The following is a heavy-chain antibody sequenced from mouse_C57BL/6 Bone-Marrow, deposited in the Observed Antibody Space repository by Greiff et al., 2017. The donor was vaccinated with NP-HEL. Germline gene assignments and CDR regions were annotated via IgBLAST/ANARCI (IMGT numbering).Heavy chain of an antibody. CDR3: TTSVTTVVATGDY. V-gene: IGHV14-4*01. J-gene: IGHJ2*01. CDR2: IDPENGDT. D-gene: IGHD1-1*01. Sequence: VQLKQSGAELVRPGASVKLSCTASGFNIKDDYMHWVKQRPEQGLEWIGWIDPENGDTEYASKFQGKATITADTSSNTACLQLSSLTSEDTAVYYCTTSVTTVVATGDYWGQGTTLTVSS. CDR1: GFNIKDDY.